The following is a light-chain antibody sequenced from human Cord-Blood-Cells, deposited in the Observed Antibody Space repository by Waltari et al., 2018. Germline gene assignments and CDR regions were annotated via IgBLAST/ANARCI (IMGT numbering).Light chain of an antibody. Sequence: EIVMTQSPATLSVSPGERATLSCRASQSVSSNLAWYQKKPGQAPRLLIYGASTRATGIQSRFSGSGSGTEFTLTISSLQAEDFAVYYCQQYNNWPLTDQGRRTFGQGNKVEIK. J-gene: IGKJ1*01. V-gene: IGKV3-15*01. CDR2: GAS. CDR1: QSVSSN. CDR3: QQYNNWPLTDQGRRT.